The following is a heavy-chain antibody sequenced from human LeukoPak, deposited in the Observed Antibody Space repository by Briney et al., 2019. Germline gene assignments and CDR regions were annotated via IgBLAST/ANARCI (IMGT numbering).Heavy chain of an antibody. D-gene: IGHD2-15*01. CDR1: GFSLSTPGVG. V-gene: IGHV2-5*01. Sequence: VSGPTLVNPTQTLTLTCTFSGFSLSTPGVGVAWIRQPPGKALEWLTLIFSNDDKRYSPSLKNRLTISKDTSKNQVVLTMTNMDPVDTATYYCARMSRLGYCSGGSCPTLGLDYWGQGTLVTVSS. J-gene: IGHJ4*02. CDR3: ARMSRLGYCSGGSCPTLGLDY. CDR2: IFSNDDK.